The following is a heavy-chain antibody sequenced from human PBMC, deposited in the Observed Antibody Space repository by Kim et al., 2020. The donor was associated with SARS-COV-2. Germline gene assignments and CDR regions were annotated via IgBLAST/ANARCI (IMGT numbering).Heavy chain of an antibody. CDR1: GFSLGDFS. J-gene: IGHJ6*02. V-gene: IGHV1-24*01. Sequence: ASVKVSCKVSGFSLGDFSIHWVRQAPGKGLEWMGTFDPEDRETIYAQEFQGRVSMTVDIATNTADMELSRLRSDDTAVYYCSRGLNYYILDVWGQGTTVAVS. CDR2: FDPEDRET. D-gene: IGHD3-22*01. CDR3: SRGLNYYILDV.